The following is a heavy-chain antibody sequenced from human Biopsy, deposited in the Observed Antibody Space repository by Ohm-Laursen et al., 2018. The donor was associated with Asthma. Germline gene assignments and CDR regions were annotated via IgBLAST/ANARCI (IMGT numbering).Heavy chain of an antibody. CDR1: RFTYE. Sequence: SLRLSCTALRFTYEMHWVRQAPGKGLEWVAVISYDGSSIYYADSVKGRFAISRDNSKNTLSLQMNSLTAEDTAVYYCAREGVAGTHIEDWGQGTLVTVSS. CDR3: AREGVAGTHIED. V-gene: IGHV3-30*09. CDR2: ISYDGSSI. D-gene: IGHD6-19*01. J-gene: IGHJ4*02.